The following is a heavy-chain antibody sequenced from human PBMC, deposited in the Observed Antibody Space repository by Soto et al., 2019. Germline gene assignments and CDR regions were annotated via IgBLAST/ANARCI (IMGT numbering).Heavy chain of an antibody. CDR3: ARDRGHYYDSSGYLTRGYYFDY. V-gene: IGHV3-20*04. J-gene: IGHJ4*02. D-gene: IGHD3-22*01. CDR2: INWNGGST. CDR1: GFTFDDYG. Sequence: GGSLRLSCAASGFTFDDYGMSWVRQAPGKGLEWVSGINWNGGSTGYADSVKGRFTISRDNAKNSLYLQMNSLRAEDTALYYCARDRGHYYDSSGYLTRGYYFDYWGQGTLVTVSS.